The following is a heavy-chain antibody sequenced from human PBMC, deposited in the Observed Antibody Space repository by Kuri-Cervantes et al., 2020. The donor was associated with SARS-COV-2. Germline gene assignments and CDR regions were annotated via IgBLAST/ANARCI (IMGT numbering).Heavy chain of an antibody. J-gene: IGHJ6*02. CDR2: INHSGGT. Sequence: GSLRLSCAVYGGSFNNYYWSWIRQPPGKGLEWSGEINHSGGTNHSPSLKSRVIISADTSKNQISLKMRSVTAADTAVYYCARGLVAVVPSPVLGLGPHYYSYHVDVWGHGTTVTVSS. CDR1: GGSFNNYY. V-gene: IGHV4-34*01. CDR3: ARGLVAVVPSPVLGLGPHYYSYHVDV. D-gene: IGHD2-2*01.